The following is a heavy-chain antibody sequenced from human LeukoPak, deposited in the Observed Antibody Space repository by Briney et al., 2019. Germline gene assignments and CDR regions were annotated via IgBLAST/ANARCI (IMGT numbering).Heavy chain of an antibody. CDR3: ARDPPSGSYDAFDI. V-gene: IGHV1-2*02. J-gene: IGHJ3*02. CDR1: GYTFTGYY. D-gene: IGHD1-26*01. Sequence: GASVKVSCKASGYTFTGYYMHWVRQAPGQGLEWMGWINTNSGGTNYAQKFQGRVTMTRDTSISTAYMELSRLRSDDTAVYYCARDPPSGSYDAFDIWGQGTMVTVSS. CDR2: INTNSGGT.